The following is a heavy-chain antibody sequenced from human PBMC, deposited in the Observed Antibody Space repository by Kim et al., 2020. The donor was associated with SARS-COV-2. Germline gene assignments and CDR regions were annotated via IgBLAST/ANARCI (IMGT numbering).Heavy chain of an antibody. J-gene: IGHJ6*02. Sequence: GGSLRLSCAASGFTFSNAWMSWVRQAPGKGLEWVGRIKSKTDGGTTDYAAPVKGRFTISRDDSKNTLYLQMNSLKTEDTAVYYCTTKDGDDRYYYYGMDVWGQGTTVTVSS. CDR1: GFTFSNAW. D-gene: IGHD4-17*01. V-gene: IGHV3-15*01. CDR2: IKSKTDGGTT. CDR3: TTKDGDDRYYYYGMDV.